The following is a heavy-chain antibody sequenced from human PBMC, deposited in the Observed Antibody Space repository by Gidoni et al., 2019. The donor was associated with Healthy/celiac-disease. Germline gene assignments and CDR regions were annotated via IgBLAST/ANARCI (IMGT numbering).Heavy chain of an antibody. CDR1: GGSFSGYY. CDR2: INHSGST. V-gene: IGHV4-34*01. Sequence: QVQLQQWGAGLLKPSETLSLTCAVYGGSFSGYYWSWIRQPPGKGLEWIGEINHSGSTNYNPSLKSRVTISVDTSKNQFSLKLSSVTAADTAVYYCARGRPLYYDKGAFDIWGQGTMVTVSS. J-gene: IGHJ3*02. CDR3: ARGRPLYYDKGAFDI. D-gene: IGHD3-22*01.